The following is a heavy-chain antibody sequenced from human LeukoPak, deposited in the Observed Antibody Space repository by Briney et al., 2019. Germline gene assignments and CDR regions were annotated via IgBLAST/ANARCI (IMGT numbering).Heavy chain of an antibody. CDR2: IYYSGST. Sequence: SETLSLTCTVSGGSISSYYWSWIRQPPGKGLEWIGYIYYSGSTNYNPSLKSRVTISVDTSKNQFSLKLSSVTAADTAVYYCARYVSWGAFDIWGQGTMVTVSS. D-gene: IGHD3-16*01. J-gene: IGHJ3*02. V-gene: IGHV4-59*01. CDR3: ARYVSWGAFDI. CDR1: GGSISSYY.